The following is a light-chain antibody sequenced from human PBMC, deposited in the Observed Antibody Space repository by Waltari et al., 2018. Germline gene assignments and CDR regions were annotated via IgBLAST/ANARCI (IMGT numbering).Light chain of an antibody. CDR3: AAWDDTLSGWV. V-gene: IGLV1-47*01. J-gene: IGLJ3*02. CDR1: SSNIDTNS. Sequence: QSVLTQPPSASGTPGQRITISCSGSSSNIDTNSVHWYQQLPGPAPQLFIYRNDQRPSGVPERFSGSKSGSSASLAITDLRSEDEAVYLCAAWDDTLSGWVFGGGTRVTVL. CDR2: RND.